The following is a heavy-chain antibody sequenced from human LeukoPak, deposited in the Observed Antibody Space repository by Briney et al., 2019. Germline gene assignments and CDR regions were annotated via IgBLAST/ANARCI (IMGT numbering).Heavy chain of an antibody. CDR2: IIPIFGTA. V-gene: IGHV1-69*13. Sequence: SVKVSCKASGGTFSSYAISWVRQAPGQGLEWMGGIIPIFGTANYAQKFQGRVTITADESTSTAYMELSSLRSEDTAVYYGAATMKTRGVFGGGSPNFDYGGQGPLVTVP. CDR3: AATMKTRGVFGGGSPNFDY. D-gene: IGHD3-3*01. J-gene: IGHJ4*02. CDR1: GGTFSSYA.